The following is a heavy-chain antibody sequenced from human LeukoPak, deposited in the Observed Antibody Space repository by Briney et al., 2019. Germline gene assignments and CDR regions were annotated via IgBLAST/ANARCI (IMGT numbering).Heavy chain of an antibody. CDR2: ITSSGDVT. V-gene: IGHV3-23*01. J-gene: IGHJ4*02. CDR1: GFTFNIYA. CDR3: AKDRPNYHESNGHYYRPNGDY. Sequence: GGSLRLSCAASGFTFNIYAMSWVRQAPGKGLEWVSSITSSGDVTFYADSVKDRFTISRDNSKNTLYLQMSRLRAEDTAVYYCAKDRPNYHESNGHYYRPNGDYWGQGTLVTVSS. D-gene: IGHD3-22*01.